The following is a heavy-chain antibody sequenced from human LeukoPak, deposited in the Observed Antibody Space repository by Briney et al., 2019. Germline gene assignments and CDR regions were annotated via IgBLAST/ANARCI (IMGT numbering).Heavy chain of an antibody. Sequence: AGGSLRLSCAASGFTFSSDAMSWVRQAPGKGLEWVSAISSSSRYIYYADSVKGRFTISRDNAKNSLYLQMNSLRAEDTAVYYCARSRQHHYERSGYYEILNWYFDLWGRGTLVTVSS. J-gene: IGHJ2*01. V-gene: IGHV3-21*01. CDR2: ISSSSRYI. CDR1: GFTFSSDA. CDR3: ARSRQHHYERSGYYEILNWYFDL. D-gene: IGHD3-22*01.